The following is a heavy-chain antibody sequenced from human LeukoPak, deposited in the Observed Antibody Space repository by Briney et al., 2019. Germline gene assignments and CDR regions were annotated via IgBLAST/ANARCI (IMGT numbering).Heavy chain of an antibody. Sequence: PGGSLRLSCAASGFTFSDYYMSWIRQAPGKGLEWVSYISSSGSTIYYADSVKGRFTISRDNAKNSLNLQMNSLRAEDTAVYYCASEGSYNWNTVDYWGQGTLVTVSS. CDR2: ISSSGSTI. J-gene: IGHJ4*02. CDR1: GFTFSDYY. D-gene: IGHD1/OR15-1a*01. V-gene: IGHV3-11*01. CDR3: ASEGSYNWNTVDY.